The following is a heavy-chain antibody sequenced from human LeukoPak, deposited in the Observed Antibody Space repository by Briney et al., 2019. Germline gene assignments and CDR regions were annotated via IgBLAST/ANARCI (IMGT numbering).Heavy chain of an antibody. CDR1: GGSFSGYY. CDR2: INHSGST. J-gene: IGHJ6*03. V-gene: IGHV4-34*01. Sequence: SETLSLTCAVYGGSFSGYYWSWIRQPPGKGLEWIGEINHSGSTNYNPSLKSRVTISVDTSKNQFSLKPSSVTAADTAVYYCARRPYYYYYYYMDVWGKGTTVTVSS. CDR3: ARRPYYYYYYYMDV.